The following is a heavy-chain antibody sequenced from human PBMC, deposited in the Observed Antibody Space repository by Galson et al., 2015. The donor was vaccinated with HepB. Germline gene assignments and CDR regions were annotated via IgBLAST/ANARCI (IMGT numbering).Heavy chain of an antibody. D-gene: IGHD6-19*01. J-gene: IGHJ4*02. Sequence: SLRLSCAASGFTFSSYAMHWVRQAPGKGLEWVAVISYDGSNKYYADSVKGRFTISRDNSKNTLYLQMNSLRAEDTAVYYCAREEDSSGPLDYWGQGTLVTVSS. CDR1: GFTFSSYA. V-gene: IGHV3-30*04. CDR3: AREEDSSGPLDY. CDR2: ISYDGSNK.